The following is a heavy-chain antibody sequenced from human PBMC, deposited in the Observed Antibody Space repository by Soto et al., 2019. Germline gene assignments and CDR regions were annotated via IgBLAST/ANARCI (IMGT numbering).Heavy chain of an antibody. Sequence: PGGSLRLSCAASGFTVSSNYMSWVRQAPGKGMDWVSVIYSGGSTYYADSVKGRFTISRDNSKNTLYLQMNSLSAEDTAVYYCARDGVGATTYFGFLDYWGQGTLVTVSS. D-gene: IGHD1-26*01. CDR2: IYSGGST. V-gene: IGHV3-53*01. CDR1: GFTVSSNY. CDR3: ARDGVGATTYFGFLDY. J-gene: IGHJ4*02.